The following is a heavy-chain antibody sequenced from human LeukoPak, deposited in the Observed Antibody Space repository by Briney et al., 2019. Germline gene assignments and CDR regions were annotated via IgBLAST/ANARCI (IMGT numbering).Heavy chain of an antibody. V-gene: IGHV3-7*01. D-gene: IGHD6-13*01. J-gene: IGHJ4*02. CDR1: SFTFSASW. Sequence: QAGGSLRPSCAASSFTFSASWISSVRQAPGKGLEWVANMKYDGSEKYYVDSVTDRFTISRDNAKNSLYLQMTSLRAEDTAVYYCARDIEAAGLFLDYWGQGTLVTVSS. CDR2: MKYDGSEK. CDR3: ARDIEAAGLFLDY.